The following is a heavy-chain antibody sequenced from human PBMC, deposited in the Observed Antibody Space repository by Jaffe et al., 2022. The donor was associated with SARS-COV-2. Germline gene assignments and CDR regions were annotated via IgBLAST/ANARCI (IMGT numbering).Heavy chain of an antibody. J-gene: IGHJ4*02. D-gene: IGHD3-22*01. Sequence: QVQLVESGGGVVQPGRSLRLSCAASGFTFSSYGMHWVRQAPGKGLEWVAVISYDGSNKYYADSVKGRFTISRDNSKNTLYLQMNSLRAEDTAVYYCVRSYYDSSGFDYWGQGTLVTVSS. V-gene: IGHV3-30*03. CDR1: GFTFSSYG. CDR3: VRSYYDSSGFDY. CDR2: ISYDGSNK.